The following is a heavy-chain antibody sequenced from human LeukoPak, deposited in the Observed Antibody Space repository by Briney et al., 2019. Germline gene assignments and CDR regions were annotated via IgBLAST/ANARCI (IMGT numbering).Heavy chain of an antibody. CDR3: ARDPVGYCSSSSCYTGGDFDY. V-gene: IGHV1-18*01. J-gene: IGHJ4*02. Sequence: ASVKVSCKASGYTFRSYGISWVRQAPGQGLEWMGCISAYNGNTNYAQNLKGRVTMTTDTSTSTAYMELRSLRSDDTAVYYCARDPVGYCSSSSCYTGGDFDYWGQGTLVTVSS. CDR2: ISAYNGNT. D-gene: IGHD2-2*02. CDR1: GYTFRSYG.